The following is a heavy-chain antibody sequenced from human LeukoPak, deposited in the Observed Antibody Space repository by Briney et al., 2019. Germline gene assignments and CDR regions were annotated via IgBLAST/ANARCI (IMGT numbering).Heavy chain of an antibody. CDR1: GFTVSSNY. J-gene: IGHJ4*02. D-gene: IGHD3-10*01. CDR2: IYSGGST. Sequence: GGSLRLSCAASGFTVSSNYMSWVRQAPGKGLEWVSVIYSGGSTYYADSVKGRFTISRHNSKNTLYLQMNSLRAEDTAVYYCARDRLGNYYGSGAFDYWGQGTLVTVSS. CDR3: ARDRLGNYYGSGAFDY. V-gene: IGHV3-53*04.